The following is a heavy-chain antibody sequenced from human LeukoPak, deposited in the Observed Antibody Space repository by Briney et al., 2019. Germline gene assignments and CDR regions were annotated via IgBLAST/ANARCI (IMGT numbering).Heavy chain of an antibody. CDR3: ARNQDSALGFDP. V-gene: IGHV1-46*01. CDR2: INPSGGTT. CDR1: GYRFTSYY. D-gene: IGHD3-16*01. Sequence: ASVKVSCKASGYRFTSYYIHWVRQAPGQGLQWMGVINPSGGTTSYAQKFQGRLTMTRDTSTSTVSMELSSLRSEDTAVYCCARNQDSALGFDPWGQGSLVTVSS. J-gene: IGHJ5*02.